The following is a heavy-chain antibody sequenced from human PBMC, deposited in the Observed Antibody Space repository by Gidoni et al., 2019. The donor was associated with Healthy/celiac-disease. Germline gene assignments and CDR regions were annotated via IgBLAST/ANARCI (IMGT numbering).Heavy chain of an antibody. CDR1: GFSLSTSGVG. Sequence: QITLKESGPTLVKPTQTLTLTCTFSGFSLSTSGVGVGWIRQPPGKALEWLALIYWNDDKRYSPSLKSRLTITKDTSKNQVVLTMTNMDPVDTATYYCAHRDGYNYGDAFDIWGQGTMVTVSS. V-gene: IGHV2-5*01. J-gene: IGHJ3*02. CDR3: AHRDGYNYGDAFDI. D-gene: IGHD5-12*01. CDR2: IYWNDDK.